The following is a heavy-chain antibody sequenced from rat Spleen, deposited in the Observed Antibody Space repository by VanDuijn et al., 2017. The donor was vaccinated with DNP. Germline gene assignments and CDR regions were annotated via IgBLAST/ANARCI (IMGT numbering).Heavy chain of an antibody. V-gene: IGHV5-7*01. CDR1: GFTFSDYY. CDR3: TTDFERGY. Sequence: EVQLVETGGGLVQPGRSLKLSCAASGFTFSDYYMAWVRQAPKKGLEWVATINYDGTRTYYRDSVKGRFTISRDNAKSTLYLQMDSLRSEDTATYYCTTDFERGYWGQGVMVTVSS. J-gene: IGHJ2*01. CDR2: INYDGTRT. D-gene: IGHD1-11*01.